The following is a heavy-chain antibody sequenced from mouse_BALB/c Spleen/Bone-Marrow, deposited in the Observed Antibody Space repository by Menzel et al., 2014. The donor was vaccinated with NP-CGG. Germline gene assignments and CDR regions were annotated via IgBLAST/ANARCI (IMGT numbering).Heavy chain of an antibody. D-gene: IGHD2-14*01. CDR2: IDPANGNA. J-gene: IGHJ2*01. Sequence: VQLKQSGAELVKPGASVKLSCTASGFDIXDTYMHWVKQRPEQGLEWIGRIDPANGNAKYDPKFQGKATITADTSSNTADLQRSSLTAEDTAVYYCARYRLGTYFDFWGQGTTLTVSS. CDR1: GFDIXDTY. V-gene: IGHV14-3*02. CDR3: ARYRLGTYFDF.